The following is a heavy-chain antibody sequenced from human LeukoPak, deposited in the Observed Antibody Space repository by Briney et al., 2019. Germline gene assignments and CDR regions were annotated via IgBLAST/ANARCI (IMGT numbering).Heavy chain of an antibody. CDR3: AREGKYWPFDP. V-gene: IGHV1-2*02. CDR2: INPNLGTT. CDR1: GYSFIGYY. D-gene: IGHD2/OR15-2a*01. Sequence: ASVKVSCKASGYSFIGYYMHWVRQAPGQGLEWMGWINPNLGTTNYAQKFQGRVTMTRDTSISTAYMELSRLGSDDTAVYYCAREGKYWPFDPWGQGTLVTVSS. J-gene: IGHJ5*02.